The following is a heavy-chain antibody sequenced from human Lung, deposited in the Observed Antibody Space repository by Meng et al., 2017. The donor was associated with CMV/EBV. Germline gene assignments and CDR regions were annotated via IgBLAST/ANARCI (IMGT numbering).Heavy chain of an antibody. CDR3: ARADNGVHVFMNYGMEV. Sequence: ASXXVSXKASGYTFNNFGISWVRQAPGQGLEWMGWISPYIGNTNYAQKFQGRVTMTTDTPTRTAYMDLRSLRSDDTAVYYCARADNGVHVFMNYGMEVWGPGNXVNGAS. V-gene: IGHV1-18*04. CDR1: GYTFNNFG. CDR2: ISPYIGNT. D-gene: IGHD2-8*01. J-gene: IGHJ6*01.